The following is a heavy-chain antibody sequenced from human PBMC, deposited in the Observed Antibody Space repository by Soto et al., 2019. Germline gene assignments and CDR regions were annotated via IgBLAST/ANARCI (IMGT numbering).Heavy chain of an antibody. CDR3: AREYYDVLTAYYRYYYRDV. D-gene: IGHD3-9*01. CDR1: GFTFSDYY. V-gene: IGHV3-11*01. CDR2: ISHSGSIV. Sequence: QVQLVESGGGLVKPGGSLRLSCAASGFTFSDYYMSWIRRAPGKGLEWVSYISHSGSIVNYADSVKGRFTISRDNAKNSLYLQMNSLSAEDTAVYYCAREYYDVLTAYYRYYYRDVWGKGTTVNVSS. J-gene: IGHJ6*03.